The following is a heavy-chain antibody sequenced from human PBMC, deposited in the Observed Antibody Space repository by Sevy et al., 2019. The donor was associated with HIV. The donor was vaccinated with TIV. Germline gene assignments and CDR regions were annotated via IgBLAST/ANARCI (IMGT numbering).Heavy chain of an antibody. D-gene: IGHD3-3*02. V-gene: IGHV3-48*02. Sequence: GGSLRLSCAASGFTFSSYSMNWVRQAPGKGLEWVPYISSSSSTIYYADSVKGRFTISRDNAKNSLYLQMNSLRDEDTAVYYCATIGSIFGVVIHPTDAFDIWGQGTMVTVSS. CDR3: ATIGSIFGVVIHPTDAFDI. J-gene: IGHJ3*02. CDR1: GFTFSSYS. CDR2: ISSSSSTI.